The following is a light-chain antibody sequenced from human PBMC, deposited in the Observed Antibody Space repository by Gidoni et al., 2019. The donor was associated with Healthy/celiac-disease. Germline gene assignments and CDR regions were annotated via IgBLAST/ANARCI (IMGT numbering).Light chain of an antibody. Sequence: EIVMTQSPATLSVSPGERATLSCRASQSVSSNLAWYQQKSGQAPRLLIYGASTRATGIPARFSGSGSGTEFTLTISSLQSEDFAVYYCQQYNNWPPWTFGQXTKVEIK. CDR3: QQYNNWPPWT. CDR1: QSVSSN. V-gene: IGKV3-15*01. CDR2: GAS. J-gene: IGKJ1*01.